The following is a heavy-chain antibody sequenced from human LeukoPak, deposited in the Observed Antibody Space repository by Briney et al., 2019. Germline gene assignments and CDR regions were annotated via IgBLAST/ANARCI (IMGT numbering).Heavy chain of an antibody. CDR3: ARDLSTPHRGYSYGFGY. CDR2: ISAYNGNT. CDR1: GYTFTSYG. V-gene: IGHV1-18*01. J-gene: IGHJ4*02. Sequence: ASVKVSCKASGYTFTSYGISWVRQAPGQGLEWMGWISAYNGNTNYAHKLQGRVTMTTDTSTSTAYMELRSLRSDDTAVYYCARDLSTPHRGYSYGFGYWGQGTLVTVPS. D-gene: IGHD5-18*01.